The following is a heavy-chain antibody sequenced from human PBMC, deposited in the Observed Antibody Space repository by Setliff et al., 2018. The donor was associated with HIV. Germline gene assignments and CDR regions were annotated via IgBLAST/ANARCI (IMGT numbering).Heavy chain of an antibody. CDR3: ARDWRHGYDLNFDY. D-gene: IGHD5-12*01. J-gene: IGHJ4*02. V-gene: IGHV3-15*01. Sequence: GGSLRLSCAASGFTFSNAWMSWVRQAPGKGLEWVGRIKSKTDGGTTDYAAPVKGRFTISRDNAKNSLYLQTNSLRAEDTAMYYCARDWRHGYDLNFDYWGQGTLVTVSS. CDR1: GFTFSNAW. CDR2: IKSKTDGGTT.